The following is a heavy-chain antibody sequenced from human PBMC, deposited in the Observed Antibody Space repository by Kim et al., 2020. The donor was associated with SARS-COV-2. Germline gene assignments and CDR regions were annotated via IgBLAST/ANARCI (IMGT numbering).Heavy chain of an antibody. V-gene: IGHV3-30*02. Sequence: SVKGRFTISKDNSKNTLYLQMNSLRAEDTAVYYCAKDWARGKRPLYYFDYWGQGTLVTVSS. D-gene: IGHD3-10*01. J-gene: IGHJ4*02. CDR3: AKDWARGKRPLYYFDY.